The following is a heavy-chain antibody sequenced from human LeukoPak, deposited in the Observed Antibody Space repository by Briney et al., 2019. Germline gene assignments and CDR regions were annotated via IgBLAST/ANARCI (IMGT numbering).Heavy chain of an antibody. CDR3: ARVGSSGWYVNYFDY. D-gene: IGHD6-19*01. Sequence: ASVKVSCKASGYTFTSYAMHWVRQAPGQRLEWMGWINAGNGNTKYSQKFQGRVTITRDTSASTAYMELSSLRSEDTAVYYCARVGSSGWYVNYFDYWGQGTLVTVSS. V-gene: IGHV1-3*01. J-gene: IGHJ4*02. CDR2: INAGNGNT. CDR1: GYTFTSYA.